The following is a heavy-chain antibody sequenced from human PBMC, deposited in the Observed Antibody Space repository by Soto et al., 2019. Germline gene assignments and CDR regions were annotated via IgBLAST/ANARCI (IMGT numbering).Heavy chain of an antibody. CDR1: GFTFSSYG. V-gene: IGHV3-30*18. Sequence: GGSLRLSCAASGFTFSSYGMHWVRQAPGKGLEWVAVISYDGSNKYYTDSVKGRFTISRDNSKNTLYLQMNSLRAEDTAVYYCAKEGRSDWPHYGYHYGMDVGGQGTTLTVSS. J-gene: IGHJ6*02. CDR3: AKEGRSDWPHYGYHYGMDV. D-gene: IGHD4-17*01. CDR2: ISYDGSNK.